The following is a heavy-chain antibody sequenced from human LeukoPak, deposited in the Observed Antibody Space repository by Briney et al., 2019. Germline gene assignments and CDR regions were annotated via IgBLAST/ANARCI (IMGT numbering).Heavy chain of an antibody. CDR3: ARLWGNSAWFDY. D-gene: IGHD6-19*01. Sequence: GESLKISCKGSGYKLTNFWIGWVRQMPGKGLEWMGIIYPGDSDTRYSPSFQGQVTISADRSISTAYLQWSSLKASDTAMYYCARLWGNSAWFDYWGQGTLVTVSS. CDR2: IYPGDSDT. CDR1: GYKLTNFW. V-gene: IGHV5-51*01. J-gene: IGHJ4*02.